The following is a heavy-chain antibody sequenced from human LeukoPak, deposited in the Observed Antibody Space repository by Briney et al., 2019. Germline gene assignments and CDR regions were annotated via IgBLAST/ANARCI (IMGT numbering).Heavy chain of an antibody. J-gene: IGHJ3*02. D-gene: IGHD1-14*01. CDR2: IIPIFGTA. Sequence: GSSVKVSCKASGGTFSSYAISWVRQAPGQGLEWMGGIIPIFGTANYAQKFQGRVTITTDESTSTAYMGLSSLRSEDTAVYYCARGLTINDAFDIWGQGTMVTVSS. CDR3: ARGLTINDAFDI. V-gene: IGHV1-69*05. CDR1: GGTFSSYA.